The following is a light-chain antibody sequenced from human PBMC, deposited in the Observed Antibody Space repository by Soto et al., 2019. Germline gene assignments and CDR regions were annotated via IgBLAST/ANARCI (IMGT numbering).Light chain of an antibody. CDR3: QQYAGSPRT. CDR1: QNLGTLY. J-gene: IGKJ1*01. V-gene: IGKV3-20*01. CDR2: SAS. Sequence: EVVLTQSPGTLSLSPGERGTLSCRASQNLGTLYLAWFQQKSGQAPRLLIYSASRRATGIPDRFTGSGSGTDFTLTINRVEPEDFAVYFRQQYAGSPRTFGQGTKV.